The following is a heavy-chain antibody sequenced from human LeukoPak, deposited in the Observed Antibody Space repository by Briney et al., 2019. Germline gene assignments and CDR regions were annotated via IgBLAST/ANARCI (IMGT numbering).Heavy chain of an antibody. D-gene: IGHD3-10*01. CDR2: LNGDGSRT. CDR3: VRSFSGSREF. Sequence: GRSLRLSCAASGFTLSSYWMHYVRQAPGKGLVWVSRLNGDGSRTDYADSVKGRFTISRDNDKDTVSLHMNSLRADDTAMYYCVRSFSGSREFWGQGVRVSGSS. CDR1: GFTLSSYW. J-gene: IGHJ4*02. V-gene: IGHV3-74*01.